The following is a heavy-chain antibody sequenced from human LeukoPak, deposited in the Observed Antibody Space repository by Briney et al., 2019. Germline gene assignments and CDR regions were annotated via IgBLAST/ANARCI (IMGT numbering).Heavy chain of an antibody. V-gene: IGHV1-2*02. D-gene: IGHD2-15*01. CDR3: ARDLSLVVAATENWFDP. J-gene: IGHJ5*02. CDR1: GYTFTGYY. CDR2: INPNSGGT. Sequence: GASVKVSCKASGYTFTGYYMHWVRQAPGQGLEWMGWINPNSGGTNYAQKFQGRVTMTRDTSISTAYMELSRLRSDDTAVYCCARDLSLVVAATENWFDPWAQGTLVTVSS.